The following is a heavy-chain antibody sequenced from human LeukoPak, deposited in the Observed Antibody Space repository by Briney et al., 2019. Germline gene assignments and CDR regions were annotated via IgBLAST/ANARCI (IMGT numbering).Heavy chain of an antibody. Sequence: GESLKISCKGSGYRFISYWIGWVRQMPGKGLEWMGSFNPGDSDARYSPSLQGQVIISVDKSISTAYLQWSSLKASDTAMYYCAKRDGWAFDIWGQGTMVTVSS. D-gene: IGHD4-17*01. CDR3: AKRDGWAFDI. J-gene: IGHJ3*02. V-gene: IGHV5-51*01. CDR2: FNPGDSDA. CDR1: GYRFISYW.